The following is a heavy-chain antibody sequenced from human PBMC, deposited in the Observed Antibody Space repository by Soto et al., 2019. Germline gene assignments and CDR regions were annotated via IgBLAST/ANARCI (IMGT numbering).Heavy chain of an antibody. V-gene: IGHV3-23*01. CDR3: AKDGWGGDIGLDAFDI. J-gene: IGHJ3*02. D-gene: IGHD2-15*01. CDR2: ISGSGGST. Sequence: GGSLRLSCAASGFTFSSYAMSWVRQAPGKGLEWVSAISGSGGSTYYADSVKGRFTISRDNPKNTLYLQMNSLRAEDTAVYYCAKDGWGGDIGLDAFDIWGQGTMVTVSS. CDR1: GFTFSSYA.